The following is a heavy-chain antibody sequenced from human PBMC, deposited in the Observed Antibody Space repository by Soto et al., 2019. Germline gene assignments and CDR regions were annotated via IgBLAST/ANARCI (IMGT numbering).Heavy chain of an antibody. V-gene: IGHV6-1*01. D-gene: IGHD2-15*01. CDR1: GDTVSSNSVA. Sequence: SQTLSLTCVGSGDTVSSNSVAWNWVRQSPSRGLEWLGRTYYRSRWYSDYAVSVRSRIDINADTSKNQVSLQLNSVTPEDTAVYYCARSEEDSDYYYYGMDVRGQVPMVTVSS. CDR3: ARSEEDSDYYYYGMDV. CDR2: TYYRSRWYS. J-gene: IGHJ6*02.